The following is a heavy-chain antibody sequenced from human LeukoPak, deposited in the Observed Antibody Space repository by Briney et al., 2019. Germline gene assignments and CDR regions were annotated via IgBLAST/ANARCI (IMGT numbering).Heavy chain of an antibody. J-gene: IGHJ1*01. CDR1: GFTFSSYA. Sequence: GGSLRLSCAASGFTFSSYAMSWVRQAPGKGLGWVSAISGSGGSTYYADSVKGRFTISRDNSKNTLYLQMNSLRAEDTAVYYCAKTYYYDSSGSFRHWGQGTLVTVSS. CDR2: ISGSGGST. V-gene: IGHV3-23*01. D-gene: IGHD3-22*01. CDR3: AKTYYYDSSGSFRH.